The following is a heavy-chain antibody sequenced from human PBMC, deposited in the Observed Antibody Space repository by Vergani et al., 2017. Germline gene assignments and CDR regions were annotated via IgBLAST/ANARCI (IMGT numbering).Heavy chain of an antibody. Sequence: QVQLVESGGGVVQPGRSLRLSCAASGFTFSSYGMHWVRQAPGKGLEWVAVISYDGSNKYYADSVKGRFTISRDNSKNTLYLQMNSLRAEDTAVYYCARVEPEWFWGQGTLVTVSS. CDR3: ARVEPEWF. D-gene: IGHD3-3*01. V-gene: IGHV3-30*03. J-gene: IGHJ4*02. CDR2: ISYDGSNK. CDR1: GFTFSSYG.